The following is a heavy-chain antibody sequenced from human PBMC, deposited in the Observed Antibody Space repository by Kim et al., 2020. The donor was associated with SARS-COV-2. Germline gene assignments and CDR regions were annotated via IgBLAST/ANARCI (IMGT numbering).Heavy chain of an antibody. J-gene: IGHJ4*02. Sequence: GGSLRLSCAASGFTFSSYSMNWVRQAPGKGLEWVSSISSSSSYIYYADSVKGRFTISRDNAKNSLYLQMNSLRAEDTAVYYCARPSGYSSRDFDYWGQGTLVTVSS. V-gene: IGHV3-21*01. CDR3: ARPSGYSSRDFDY. CDR2: ISSSSSYI. CDR1: GFTFSSYS. D-gene: IGHD6-13*01.